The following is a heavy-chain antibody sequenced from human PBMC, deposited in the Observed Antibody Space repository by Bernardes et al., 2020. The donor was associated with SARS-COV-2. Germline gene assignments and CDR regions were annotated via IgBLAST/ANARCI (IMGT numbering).Heavy chain of an antibody. CDR2: ISRSDRRGESSE. CDR1: GFSFSDHY. CDR3: AREDMNTNSFDY. J-gene: IGHJ4*02. V-gene: IGHV3-11*01. D-gene: IGHD2-8*01. Sequence: GGSLRLSCAASGFSFSDHYMDWVRQAPGKGLEWLAFISRSDRRGESSESYADSVKGRFTISRDNAMNSLFLQMNSLSAADSAVYYCAREDMNTNSFDYWGQGIPVTVSS.